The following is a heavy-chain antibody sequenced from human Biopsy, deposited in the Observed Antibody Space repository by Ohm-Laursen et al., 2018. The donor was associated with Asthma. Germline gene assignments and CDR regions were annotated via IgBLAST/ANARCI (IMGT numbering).Heavy chain of an antibody. J-gene: IGHJ6*02. CDR2: ISGSGGST. Sequence: SLRLSCAASGFTFSSYAMSWVRQAPGKGLEWVSAISGSGGSTYYADSVKGWFTISRDNSKNTLYLQMNSLRAEDTAVYYCAKDTEGRYDFWSGLSYNYYGMDVWGQGTTVTVSS. V-gene: IGHV3-23*01. CDR1: GFTFSSYA. D-gene: IGHD3-3*01. CDR3: AKDTEGRYDFWSGLSYNYYGMDV.